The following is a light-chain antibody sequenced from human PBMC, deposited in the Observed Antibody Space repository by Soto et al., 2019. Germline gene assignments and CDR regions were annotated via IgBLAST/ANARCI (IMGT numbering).Light chain of an antibody. J-gene: IGLJ1*01. Sequence: QSVLAQPASVSGSPGQSTTISCAGTSSDVGAYDYVSWYQQHPDKVPKLLIYDVNNRPSGASNRFSGSKSGNTASLTIAGLQAEDEADYYCNSFTSSSTHVFGTGTKVTVL. CDR3: NSFTSSSTHV. CDR2: DVN. V-gene: IGLV2-14*03. CDR1: SSDVGAYDY.